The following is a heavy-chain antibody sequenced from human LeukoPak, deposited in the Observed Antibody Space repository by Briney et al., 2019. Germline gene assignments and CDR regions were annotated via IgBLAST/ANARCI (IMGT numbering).Heavy chain of an antibody. V-gene: IGHV3-23*01. CDR3: AKDLLSSSSVGY. CDR1: GFTFSSYA. Sequence: GGSLRLSCAASGFTFSSYAMSWVRQAPGKGLEWVSAISGSGGSTYHADSVKGRFTISRDNSKNTLYLQMNSLRAEDTAVYYCAKDLLSSSSVGYWGQGTLVTVSS. CDR2: ISGSGGST. D-gene: IGHD6-6*01. J-gene: IGHJ4*02.